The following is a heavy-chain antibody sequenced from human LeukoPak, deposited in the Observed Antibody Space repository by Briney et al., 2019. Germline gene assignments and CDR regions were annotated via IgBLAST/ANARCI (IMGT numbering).Heavy chain of an antibody. CDR2: IYYGGST. D-gene: IGHD5-18*01. V-gene: IGHV4-4*07. J-gene: IGHJ4*02. CDR1: GGSVSSHY. Sequence: PSETLSLTCTVSGGSVSSHYWNWIRQPAGKGLEWIGRIYYGGSTNYNPDLERRVTISLDRSKNKVSLKLTSVTAADTAVYYCARSIAIDFQYWGQGTLVTVSS. CDR3: ARSIAIDFQY.